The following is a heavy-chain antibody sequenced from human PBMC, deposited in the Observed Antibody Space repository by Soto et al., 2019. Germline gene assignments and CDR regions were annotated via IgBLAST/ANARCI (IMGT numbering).Heavy chain of an antibody. D-gene: IGHD3-22*01. CDR1: GYSFIGYG. CDR2: IHTGNGAT. Sequence: QVQVVQSGAEVKKPGASVKVSCKTSGYSFIGYGLHWVRQAPGQSLEWMGWIHTGNGATKYSQQFQGRLTITRDTSASTAYMEVTSLTSEDTAVYYCARKYSSGSFDSWGQGTRVTVSS. J-gene: IGHJ4*02. CDR3: ARKYSSGSFDS. V-gene: IGHV1-3*04.